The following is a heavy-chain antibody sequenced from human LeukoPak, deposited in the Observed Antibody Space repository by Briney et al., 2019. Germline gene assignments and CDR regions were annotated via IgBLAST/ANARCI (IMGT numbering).Heavy chain of an antibody. CDR1: GGSFSGYY. V-gene: IGHV4-34*01. D-gene: IGHD3-22*01. CDR3: ALYYYDSSGHKDAFDI. Sequence: SETLSLTCAVYGGSFSGYYWSWIRQPPGKGLEWIGEINHSGSTNYNPSLKSRVTISVDTSKNQFSLKLSSVTAADTAVYYCALYYYDSSGHKDAFDIWGQGTMVTVSS. J-gene: IGHJ3*02. CDR2: INHSGST.